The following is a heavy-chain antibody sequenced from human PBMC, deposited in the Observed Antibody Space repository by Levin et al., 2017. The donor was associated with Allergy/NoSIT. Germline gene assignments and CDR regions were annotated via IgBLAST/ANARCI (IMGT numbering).Heavy chain of an antibody. Sequence: AGGSLRLSCAASGFTFSNFSMHWVRQAPGKGLEWVTVISYDGSNEYYADSVKGRFTISRDNSKNTLYLQVSSLRADDTAVYYCARDWYDVLTGYYNRNYYYGMDVWGQGTTVTVSS. CDR3: ARDWYDVLTGYYNRNYYYGMDV. CDR2: ISYDGSNE. CDR1: GFTFSNFS. J-gene: IGHJ6*02. D-gene: IGHD3-9*01. V-gene: IGHV3-30-3*01.